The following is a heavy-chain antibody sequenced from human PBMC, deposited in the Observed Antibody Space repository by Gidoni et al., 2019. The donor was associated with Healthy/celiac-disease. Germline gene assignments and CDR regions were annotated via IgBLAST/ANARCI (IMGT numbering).Heavy chain of an antibody. V-gene: IGHV3-33*08. J-gene: IGHJ4*02. D-gene: IGHD2-2*01. CDR3: ARDLGEYQLLLDY. CDR2: IWYDGSNK. CDR1: GFTFSSYG. Sequence: QVQLVESGGGVVQPGRSLRLSCAASGFTFSSYGMHWVRQAPGKGLEWVAVIWYDGSNKYYADSVKGRFTISRDNSKNTLYLQMNSLRAEDTAVYYCARDLGEYQLLLDYWGQGTLVTVSS.